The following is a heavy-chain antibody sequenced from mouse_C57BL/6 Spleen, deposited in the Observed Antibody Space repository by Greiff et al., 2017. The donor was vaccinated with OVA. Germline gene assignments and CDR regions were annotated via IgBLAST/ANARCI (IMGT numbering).Heavy chain of an antibody. CDR2: IWRGGST. CDR3: ANWDFDY. Sequence: VKLMESGPGLVQPSQSLSITCTVSGFSLTSYGVHWVRQSPGKGLEWLGVIWRGGSTDYNAACMSRLSITKDNSKSQVFFKMNSLQADDTAIYYCANWDFDYWGQGTTLTVSS. D-gene: IGHD4-1*01. J-gene: IGHJ2*01. V-gene: IGHV2-5*01. CDR1: GFSLTSYG.